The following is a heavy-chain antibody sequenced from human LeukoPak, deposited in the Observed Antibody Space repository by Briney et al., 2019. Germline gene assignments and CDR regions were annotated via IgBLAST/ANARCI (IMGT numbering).Heavy chain of an antibody. CDR2: ISVNGGTT. CDR1: GFTISSYA. V-gene: IGHV3-23*01. CDR3: AKDAHSGSYFDY. J-gene: IGHJ4*01. D-gene: IGHD1-26*01. Sequence: GGSLRVSCAASGFTISSYAMSWVRQDPGKGLEWVSSISVNGGTTYYADSVKGRFTISRDSSKNTLYLQMNSLRAEDTAVYYCAKDAHSGSYFDYWGQGILVTVSS.